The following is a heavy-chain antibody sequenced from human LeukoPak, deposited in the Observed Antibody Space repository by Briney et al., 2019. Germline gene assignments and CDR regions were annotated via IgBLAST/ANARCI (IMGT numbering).Heavy chain of an antibody. J-gene: IGHJ4*02. V-gene: IGHV4-34*01. CDR2: INHSGST. D-gene: IGHD5-12*01. CDR1: GGSFSGYY. Sequence: SETLALTCAVYGGSFSGYYWSWIRQPPGKGLEWIGEINHSGSTNYNPSLKSRVTISVDTSKNQFSLKLSSVTAADTAVNYCARDHSGYSIDYWGQGTLVTVSS. CDR3: ARDHSGYSIDY.